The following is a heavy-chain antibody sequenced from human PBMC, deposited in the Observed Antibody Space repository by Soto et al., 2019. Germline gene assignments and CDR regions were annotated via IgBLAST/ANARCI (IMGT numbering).Heavy chain of an antibody. CDR2: IYYSGST. D-gene: IGHD4-17*01. CDR1: GGSISSYY. J-gene: IGHJ6*03. CDR3: ARGDYGDWSLYNYYYMDV. V-gene: IGHV4-59*01. Sequence: SETLSLTCTVSGGSISSYYWSWIRQPPGKGLEWIGYIYYSGSTNYNPSLKSRVTISVDTSKNQFSLKLSSVTAADTAVYYCARGDYGDWSLYNYYYMDVWGKGTTVTVSS.